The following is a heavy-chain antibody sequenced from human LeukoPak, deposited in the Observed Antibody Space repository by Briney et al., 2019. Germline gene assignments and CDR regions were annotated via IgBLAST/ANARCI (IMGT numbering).Heavy chain of an antibody. CDR1: GFTFSSYG. CDR3: ARGLRYFDWARGGGGYFQH. CDR2: IRYDGSNK. V-gene: IGHV3-33*01. D-gene: IGHD3-9*01. J-gene: IGHJ1*01. Sequence: PGGSLRLSCAASGFTFSSYGMHWVRQAPGKGLEWVAVIRYDGSNKYYADSVKGRFTISRDNSKNTLYLQMNSLRAEDTAVYYCARGLRYFDWARGGGGYFQHWGQGTLVTVSS.